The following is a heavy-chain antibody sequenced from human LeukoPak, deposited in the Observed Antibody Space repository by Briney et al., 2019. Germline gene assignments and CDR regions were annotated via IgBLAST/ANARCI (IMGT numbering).Heavy chain of an antibody. CDR3: ASNPYYYDSSGYYFDY. V-gene: IGHV1-69*13. D-gene: IGHD3-22*01. CDR2: IIPIFGTA. J-gene: IGHJ4*02. CDR1: GGTFISYA. Sequence: SVKVSCKASGGTFISYAISSVRQAPGQGLEWMGGIIPIFGTANYAQKFQGRVTITADESTSTAYMELSSLRSEDTAVYYCASNPYYYDSSGYYFDYWGQGTLVTVSS.